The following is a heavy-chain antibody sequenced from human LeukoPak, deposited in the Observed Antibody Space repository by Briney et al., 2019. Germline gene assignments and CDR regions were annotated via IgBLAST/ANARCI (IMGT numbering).Heavy chain of an antibody. CDR2: ISSSSSYI. CDR1: GFTFSSYS. CDR3: ARDPYSGSYGDYYMDV. J-gene: IGHJ6*03. D-gene: IGHD1-26*01. V-gene: IGHV3-21*01. Sequence: GGSLRLSCAASGFTFSSYSMNWDRQAPGKGLEWVSSISSSSSYIYYADSVKGQFTISRDNAKSSLYLQMNSLRDEDTAVYYCARDPYSGSYGDYYMDVWGKGTTVTISS.